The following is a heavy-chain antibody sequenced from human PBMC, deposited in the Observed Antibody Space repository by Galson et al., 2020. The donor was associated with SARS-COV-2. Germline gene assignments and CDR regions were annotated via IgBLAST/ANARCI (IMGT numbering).Heavy chain of an antibody. V-gene: IGHV1-24*01. CDR3: ATISPYCSSTSCRNFDY. Sequence: ASVKVSCKVSGYTLTELSMHWVRQAPGKGLEWMGGFDPEDGETIYAQKFQGRVTMTEDTSTDTAYMELSSLRSEDTAVYYCATISPYCSSTSCRNFDYWGQGILVTVSS. J-gene: IGHJ4*02. CDR2: FDPEDGET. CDR1: GYTLTELS. D-gene: IGHD2-2*01.